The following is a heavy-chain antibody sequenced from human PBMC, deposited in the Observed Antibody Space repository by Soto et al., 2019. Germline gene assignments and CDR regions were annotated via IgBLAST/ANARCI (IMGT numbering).Heavy chain of an antibody. D-gene: IGHD5-12*01. CDR2: ISWHSGSI. CDR3: AKDMGPDGYTTFDF. V-gene: IGHV3-9*01. CDR1: GFTFDDYA. Sequence: DVQLVESGGGLVQPGRSLRLSCAASGFTFDDYAMHWVRQAPGKGLDWVSGISWHSGSIGYADSVMGRFTISRDNAKNSLYLQMNSLRAEDTALYYCAKDMGPDGYTTFDFWGQGTLVTVSS. J-gene: IGHJ4*02.